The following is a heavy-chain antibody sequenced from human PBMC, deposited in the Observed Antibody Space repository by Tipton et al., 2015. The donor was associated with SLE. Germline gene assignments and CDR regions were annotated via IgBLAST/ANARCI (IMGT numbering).Heavy chain of an antibody. CDR3: ARGGIDYGMDV. Sequence: TLSLTCTVSGGSISSYYWSWIRQPPGKGLEWIGYIYYSGSTNYNPSLKSRVTISVDTSKNQFSLKLSSVTAADTAVYYCARGGIDYGMDVWGQGTTVTVSS. CDR2: IYYSGST. J-gene: IGHJ6*02. CDR1: GGSISSYY. V-gene: IGHV4-59*01.